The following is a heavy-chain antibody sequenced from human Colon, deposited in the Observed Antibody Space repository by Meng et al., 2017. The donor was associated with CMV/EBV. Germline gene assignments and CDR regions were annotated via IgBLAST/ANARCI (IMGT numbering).Heavy chain of an antibody. J-gene: IGHJ5*02. CDR1: GYTLTGFY. CDR3: ARVGCGTTSCSQGLDP. D-gene: IGHD2-2*01. V-gene: IGHV1-2*02. CDR2: INPNGGGT. Sequence: SGYTLTGFYSHWVRRAPGQELEWLGWINPNGGGTDYAQRLYGGVTMTRDMATSTVYLELNRLTSNDAAVYYCARVGCGTTSCSQGLDPWGQGTLVTVSS.